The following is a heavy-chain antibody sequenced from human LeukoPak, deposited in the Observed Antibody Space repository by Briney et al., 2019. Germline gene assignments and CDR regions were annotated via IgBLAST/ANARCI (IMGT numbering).Heavy chain of an antibody. CDR3: ARHPVYYDILTGYYHC. CDR1: GFTFSSYS. Sequence: GGSLRLSCAASGFTFSSYSMNWVRQAPGKGLEWVSSISSSSSYIYYADSVKGRFTISRDNAKNSLYLQMNSLRAEDTAVYYCARHPVYYDILTGYYHCWGQGTLVTVSS. V-gene: IGHV3-21*01. D-gene: IGHD3-9*01. J-gene: IGHJ4*02. CDR2: ISSSSSYI.